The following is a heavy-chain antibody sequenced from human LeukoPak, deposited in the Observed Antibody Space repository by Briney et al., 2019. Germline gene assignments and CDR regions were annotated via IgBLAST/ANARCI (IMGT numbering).Heavy chain of an antibody. CDR3: ARERFRADYGDYGVNYFDY. D-gene: IGHD4-17*01. CDR2: ISYDGSNK. V-gene: IGHV3-30*04. CDR1: GFTFSSYA. J-gene: IGHJ4*02. Sequence: GGSLRLSCAASGFTFSSYAMHWVRQAPGKGLEWVAVISYDGSNKYYADSVKGRFTISRDNSKNTLYLQMNSLRAEDTAAYYCARERFRADYGDYGVNYFDYWGQGTLVTVSS.